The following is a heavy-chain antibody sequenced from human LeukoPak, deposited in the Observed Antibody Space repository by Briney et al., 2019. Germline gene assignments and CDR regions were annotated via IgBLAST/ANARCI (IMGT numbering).Heavy chain of an antibody. CDR2: ISAGGVDT. CDR1: GFTVSNYA. CDR3: VGKEGLTGYLSGSFEY. J-gene: IGHJ4*02. V-gene: IGHV3-23*01. D-gene: IGHD3-9*01. Sequence: PGGSLRLSCAASGFTVSNYAMTWVRQAPGKGLELVSAISAGGVDTSYADSVRGRFTISRDKSKSTLYLQMNSLSAEDTAVYYCVGKEGLTGYLSGSFEYWGQGTLVTVSS.